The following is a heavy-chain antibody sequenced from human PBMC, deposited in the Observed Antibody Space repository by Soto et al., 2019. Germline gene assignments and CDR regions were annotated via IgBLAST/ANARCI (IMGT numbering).Heavy chain of an antibody. Sequence: QVQLVESGGGVVQPGRSLRLSCAASGFTFSSYGMHWVRQAPGKGLEWVAVISYDGSNKYYADSVKGRFTISRDNSKNTLYLQMNSLRAEDTAVYYCAKAPSPAAPGTWGQGTLVTVSS. D-gene: IGHD2-2*01. CDR3: AKAPSPAAPGT. V-gene: IGHV3-30*18. CDR2: ISYDGSNK. CDR1: GFTFSSYG. J-gene: IGHJ5*02.